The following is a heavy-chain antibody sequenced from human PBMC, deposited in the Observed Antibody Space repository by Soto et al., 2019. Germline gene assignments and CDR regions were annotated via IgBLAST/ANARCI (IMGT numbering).Heavy chain of an antibody. CDR1: GFTFDDYA. V-gene: IGHV3-9*01. Sequence: GGSLRLSCAATGFTFDDYAMHWVRQAPGKGLEWVSGISWNSGSIGYADSVKGRFTISRDNAKNSLYLQMNSLRAEDTALYYCAKGGIAAAGKSAYYYGMDVWGQGTTVTVYS. CDR3: AKGGIAAAGKSAYYYGMDV. J-gene: IGHJ6*02. CDR2: ISWNSGSI. D-gene: IGHD6-13*01.